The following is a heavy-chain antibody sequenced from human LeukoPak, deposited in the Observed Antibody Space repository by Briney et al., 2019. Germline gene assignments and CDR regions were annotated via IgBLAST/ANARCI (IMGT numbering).Heavy chain of an antibody. CDR1: GYPFTGYY. V-gene: IGHV1-2*02. D-gene: IGHD1-20*01. CDR3: AREGISGTAPNYYYYGMDV. Sequence: ASVKVSCKASGYPFTGYYMHWVRQAPGQGLEWMGWINPNSGGTNCAQKFQGRVTMTRDTSISTAYMELSRLRSDDTAVYYCAREGISGTAPNYYYYGMDVWGQGTTVTVSS. CDR2: INPNSGGT. J-gene: IGHJ6*02.